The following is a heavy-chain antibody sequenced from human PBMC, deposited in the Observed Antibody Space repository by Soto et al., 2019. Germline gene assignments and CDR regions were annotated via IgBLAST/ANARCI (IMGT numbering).Heavy chain of an antibody. CDR3: ARYMGYSYGPRKNWFDP. Sequence: QVQLVQSGAEVKKPGASVKVSCKASGYPFTSYGLSWVRQAPGQGRAWMGGISAYNGNTNYAQKLQGRVTMTTDTSTSTAYMELRSLRSDDTAVYYCARYMGYSYGPRKNWFDPWGQGTLVTVSS. CDR2: ISAYNGNT. V-gene: IGHV1-18*04. D-gene: IGHD5-18*01. CDR1: GYPFTSYG. J-gene: IGHJ5*02.